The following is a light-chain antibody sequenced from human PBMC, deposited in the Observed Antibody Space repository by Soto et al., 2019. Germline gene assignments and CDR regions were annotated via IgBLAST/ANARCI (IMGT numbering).Light chain of an antibody. J-gene: IGLJ1*01. Sequence: QSALTQPRSVSGSPGQSVTISCTGTSSDVGGYNYVSWYQQHPGEDPKLMIYDVSKRPSGVPDRFSGSKSGNTASLTISGLQAEDEADYYCCSYAGSYIYVFGTGTQLTVL. CDR3: CSYAGSYIYV. CDR2: DVS. V-gene: IGLV2-11*01. CDR1: SSDVGGYNY.